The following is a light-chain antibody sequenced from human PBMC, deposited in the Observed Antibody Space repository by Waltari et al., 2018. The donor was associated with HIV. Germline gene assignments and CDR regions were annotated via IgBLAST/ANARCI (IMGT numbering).Light chain of an antibody. CDR1: ALPKQY. V-gene: IGLV3-25*03. J-gene: IGLJ3*02. CDR3: QSVDSSGSIWV. CDR2: KDS. Sequence: SYELTQPPSVSVSQGQTATITCSGDALPKQYAYWYQQKPGQAPVLVIYKDSERPSGIPERFSGSSSGTTVTLTISGVQAEDEADYHCQSVDSSGSIWVFGGGTKLTVL.